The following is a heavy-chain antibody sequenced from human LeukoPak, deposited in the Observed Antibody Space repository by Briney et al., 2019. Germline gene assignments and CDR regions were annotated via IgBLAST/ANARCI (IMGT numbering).Heavy chain of an antibody. J-gene: IGHJ3*02. CDR1: GFTFSDYY. Sequence: AGGSLRLSCAASGFTFSDYYMSWIRQAPGKGLEWVPYISSSGSTIYYADSVKGRFTISRDNAKNSLYLQMNSLRAEDTAVYYCARVRWELGAFDIWGQGTMVTVSS. D-gene: IGHD1-26*01. CDR3: ARVRWELGAFDI. V-gene: IGHV3-11*01. CDR2: ISSSGSTI.